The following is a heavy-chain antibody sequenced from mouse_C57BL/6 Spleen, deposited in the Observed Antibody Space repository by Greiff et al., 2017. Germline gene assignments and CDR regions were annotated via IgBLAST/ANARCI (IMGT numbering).Heavy chain of an antibody. CDR3: ARTYYGSSYDYAMDY. D-gene: IGHD1-1*01. CDR1: GYTFTSYG. Sequence: QVQLQQSGAELARPGASVKLSCKASGYTFTSYGISWVKQRTGQGLEWIGEIYPRSGNTYYNEKIKGKATLTADKSSSTAYMELRSLTSEDYAVYFCARTYYGSSYDYAMDYWGQGTSVTVSS. CDR2: IYPRSGNT. J-gene: IGHJ4*01. V-gene: IGHV1-81*01.